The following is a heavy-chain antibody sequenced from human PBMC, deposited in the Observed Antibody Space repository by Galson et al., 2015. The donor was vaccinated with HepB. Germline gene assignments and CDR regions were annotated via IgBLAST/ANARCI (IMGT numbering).Heavy chain of an antibody. CDR3: ARGQGSGSYYKFPYYFDY. CDR1: GFTFSSYG. CDR2: IWYDGSNK. V-gene: IGHV3-33*01. Sequence: SLRLSCAASGFTFSSYGMHWVRQAPGKGLEWVAVIWYDGSNKYYADSVKGRFTISRDNSKNTLYLQMNSLRAEDTAVYYCARGQGSGSYYKFPYYFDYWGQGTLVTVSS. D-gene: IGHD3-10*01. J-gene: IGHJ4*02.